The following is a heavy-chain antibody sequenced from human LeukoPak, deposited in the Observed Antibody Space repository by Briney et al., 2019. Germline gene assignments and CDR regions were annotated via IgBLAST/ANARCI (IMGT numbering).Heavy chain of an antibody. J-gene: IGHJ4*02. CDR3: ARDMMMRFGELSFNFDY. CDR1: GFTFSSYG. V-gene: IGHV3-33*01. D-gene: IGHD3-10*01. Sequence: GGSLRLSCAASGFTFSSYGMHWARQAPGKGLEWVAVIWYDGSNKYYADSVKGRFTISRDNSKNTLYLQMNSLRAEDTAVYYCARDMMMRFGELSFNFDYWGQGTLVTVSS. CDR2: IWYDGSNK.